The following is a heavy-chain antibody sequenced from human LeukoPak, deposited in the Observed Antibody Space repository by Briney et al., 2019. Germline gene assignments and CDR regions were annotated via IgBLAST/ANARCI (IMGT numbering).Heavy chain of an antibody. J-gene: IGHJ4*02. CDR3: AKDSYDSSGYYLPDFDY. CDR1: GFTFDDYA. V-gene: IGHV3-43*02. CDR2: ISGDGGST. D-gene: IGHD3-22*01. Sequence: PGGSLRLSCAASGFTFDDYAMHWVRQAPRKGLEWVSLISGDGGSTYYADSVKGRFTIPRDNSKNSLYLQMNSLRTEDTALYYCAKDSYDSSGYYLPDFDYWGQGTLVTVSS.